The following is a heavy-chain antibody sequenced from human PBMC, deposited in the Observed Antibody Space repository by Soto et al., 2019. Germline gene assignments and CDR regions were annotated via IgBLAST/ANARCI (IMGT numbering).Heavy chain of an antibody. Sequence: EVQLLESGGGLVQPGGSLRLSCAASGFTFSSYAMSWVRQAPGKGLEWVLAVSSSGGSTYYADSVKGRFTISRDNSKNTLYLHMNSLRAEDTAVSYCAKYSTSWRGGQFDYWGQGTLVTVSS. CDR3: AKYSTSWRGGQFDY. D-gene: IGHD6-13*01. V-gene: IGHV3-23*01. CDR1: GFTFSSYA. CDR2: VSSSGGST. J-gene: IGHJ4*02.